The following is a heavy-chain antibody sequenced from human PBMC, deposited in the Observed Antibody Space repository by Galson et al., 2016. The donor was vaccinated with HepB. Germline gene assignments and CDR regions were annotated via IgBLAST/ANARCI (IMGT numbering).Heavy chain of an antibody. V-gene: IGHV6-1*01. CDR2: TYFRSKWYN. Sequence: CAISGDSVSSSTAAWNWIRQSPSRGLEWLGRTYFRSKWYNDYTMSVKSRIIISPDTSKNQFSLQLNSATPGDAAVYYCARDVGSTLAARSFDYWGQGTLVTVSS. J-gene: IGHJ4*02. CDR3: ARDVGSTLAARSFDY. D-gene: IGHD6-6*01. CDR1: GDSVSSSTAA.